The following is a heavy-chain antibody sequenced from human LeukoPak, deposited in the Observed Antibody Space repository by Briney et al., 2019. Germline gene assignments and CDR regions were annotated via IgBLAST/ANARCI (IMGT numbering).Heavy chain of an antibody. Sequence: GGSLRLSCAASGFTFSYYAMHWVRQAPGKGLEWVAVISYDESSKYYADSVKGRFTISRDNPKNTLYLQLNSLRAEDTAVYYCAGGGRDGYRSADFWGQGTLVTVSS. J-gene: IGHJ4*02. D-gene: IGHD5-24*01. CDR1: GFTFSYYA. V-gene: IGHV3-30-3*01. CDR3: AGGGRDGYRSADF. CDR2: ISYDESSK.